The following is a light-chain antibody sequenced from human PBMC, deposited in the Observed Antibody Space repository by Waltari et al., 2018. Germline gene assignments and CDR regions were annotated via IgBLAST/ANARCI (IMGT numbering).Light chain of an antibody. CDR3: NSYTSDRTYV. Sequence: QSGLTQPASVSGSPGQSITISCSGSTDDSVAYYFICWYQHHPAKAHKLILYDVSKRPSGVSSRFSGSRSGNTASLAISGLQADDEAEYFCNSYTSDRTYVFGTGTRVIVL. J-gene: IGLJ1*01. CDR1: TDDSVAYYF. CDR2: DVS. V-gene: IGLV2-14*03.